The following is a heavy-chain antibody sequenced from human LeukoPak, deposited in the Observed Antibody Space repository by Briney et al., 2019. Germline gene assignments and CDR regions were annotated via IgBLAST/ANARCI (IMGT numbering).Heavy chain of an antibody. CDR3: ARGPNRIAVAGPNWFDP. CDR2: ISGSGAGT. D-gene: IGHD6-19*01. V-gene: IGHV3-23*01. Sequence: GGSLRLSCAISGFTFNNYAMNWVRQAPGKGLEWVSGISGSGAGTYHADSVKGRFTISRDNSKNTMFLQMNSLRAEDTAVYYCARGPNRIAVAGPNWFDPWGQGTLVTVSS. J-gene: IGHJ5*02. CDR1: GFTFNNYA.